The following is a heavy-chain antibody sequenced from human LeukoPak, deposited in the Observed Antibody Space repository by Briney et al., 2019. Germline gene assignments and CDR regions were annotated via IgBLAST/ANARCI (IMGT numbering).Heavy chain of an antibody. J-gene: IGHJ5*02. V-gene: IGHV4-30-2*01. D-gene: IGHD1-7*01. CDR1: GVAISRGGYA. CDR2: IYHSGST. CDR3: ARSAPLNWNYVGGWFDP. Sequence: PSETLSLTCAVSGVAISRGGYAWNWIRQPPGKGLEWIAYIYHSGSTYYNPSLKSRVTISVDTSKNQFSLKLSSVTAADTAVYYCARSAPLNWNYVGGWFDPWGQGTLVAVSS.